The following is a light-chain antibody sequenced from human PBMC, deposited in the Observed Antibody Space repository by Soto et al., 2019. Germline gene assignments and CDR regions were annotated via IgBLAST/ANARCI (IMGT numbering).Light chain of an antibody. Sequence: EIVLTQSPGSLSLSPGETATLSCRSSQSISSTFIAWYQQKPGQAPRLLIYDASRSATGIPDRFTGSGSGKDFTLTTTRLEADDVAVYYCQQFGSSGTFGLGTKLEIK. CDR3: QQFGSSGT. J-gene: IGKJ1*01. V-gene: IGKV3-20*01. CDR2: DAS. CDR1: QSISSTF.